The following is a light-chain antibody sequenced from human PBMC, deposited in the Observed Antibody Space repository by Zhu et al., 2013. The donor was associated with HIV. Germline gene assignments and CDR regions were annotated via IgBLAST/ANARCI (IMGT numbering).Light chain of an antibody. Sequence: DIVMTQSPDSLAVSLGERATINCKSSQSVLHSSNNKNYLAWYQQKPGQPPKLLIAWASTRESGVPDRFRGSGSGTDFTLTITTLQAEDVAVYYCQQYYSSPHTFGPGD. V-gene: IGKV4-1*01. CDR1: QSVLHSSNNKNY. J-gene: IGKJ2*01. CDR2: WAS. CDR3: QQYYSSPHT.